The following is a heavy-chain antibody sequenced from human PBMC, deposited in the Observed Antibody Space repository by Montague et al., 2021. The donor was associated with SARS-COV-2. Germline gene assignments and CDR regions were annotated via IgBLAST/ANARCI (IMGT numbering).Heavy chain of an antibody. CDR2: ADSTGST. CDR1: SASVSTFY. J-gene: IGHJ4*03. D-gene: IGHD5-18*01. Sequence: SETRSLTCSVSSASVSTFYWNWIRQPPGKGLEWVGYADSTGSTSYNPSLNSRVTISLDTSSNQFSLRLGSVTAADTAIYYCAGTRGYGYIYHPLDFWSQGTLVTVSS. CDR3: AGTRGYGYIYHPLDF. V-gene: IGHV4-4*08.